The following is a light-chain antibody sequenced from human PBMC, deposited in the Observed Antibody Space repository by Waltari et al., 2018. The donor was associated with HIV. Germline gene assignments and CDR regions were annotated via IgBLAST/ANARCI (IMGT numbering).Light chain of an antibody. CDR1: QSVSIY. Sequence: EIVLTQSPATLSLSPGETATLSCRASQSVSIYLAWYQHKPGQAPRLLIYDASNRATGIPARFSGSGSGTDFTLTISNLEPEDFAVYYCQQRSNWPPITFGQGTRLEMK. J-gene: IGKJ5*01. CDR2: DAS. V-gene: IGKV3-11*01. CDR3: QQRSNWPPIT.